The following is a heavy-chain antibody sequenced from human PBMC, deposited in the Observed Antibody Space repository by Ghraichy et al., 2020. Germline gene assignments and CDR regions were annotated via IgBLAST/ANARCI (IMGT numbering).Heavy chain of an antibody. Sequence: GGSLRLSCAASGFTFSGYSMNWVRQAPGKGLEWVSSMSSSSSYIYYADSVKGRFTISRDNAKNSLYLQMNSLRAEDTAVYYCARKDTSIAYYGMDVWGQGTTVTVSS. CDR1: GFTFSGYS. J-gene: IGHJ6*02. CDR2: MSSSSSYI. V-gene: IGHV3-21*01. CDR3: ARKDTSIAYYGMDV. D-gene: IGHD5-18*01.